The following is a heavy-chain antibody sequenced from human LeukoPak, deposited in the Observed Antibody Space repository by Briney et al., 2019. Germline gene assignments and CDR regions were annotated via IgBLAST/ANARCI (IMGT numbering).Heavy chain of an antibody. D-gene: IGHD3-22*01. Sequence: GGSLRLSCAASGFTVSSNYMSWVRQAPGKGLEWVSVIYSGGSTYYADSVKGRFTISGDNSKNTLYLQMNSLRAEDTAVYYCAITEDYYDSSGSDYWGQGTLVTVSS. CDR3: AITEDYYDSSGSDY. V-gene: IGHV3-53*01. J-gene: IGHJ4*02. CDR2: IYSGGST. CDR1: GFTVSSNY.